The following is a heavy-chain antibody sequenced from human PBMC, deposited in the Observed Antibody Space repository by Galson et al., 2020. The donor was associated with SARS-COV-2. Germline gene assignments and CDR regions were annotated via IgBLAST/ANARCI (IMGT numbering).Heavy chain of an antibody. D-gene: IGHD1-1*01. CDR2: IDWDGDK. CDR1: GFSLTTSGMC. Sequence: SGPTLVKPTQTLTLTCTLSGFSLTTSGMCVSWIRQPPGKALEWLASIDWDGDKHYSTSVKTRFTISKDTSKNQVVLTMTNMDPVDTATYYCARCWITGTPSRTVGYGGQGTRLTVSS. V-gene: IGHV2-70*11. CDR3: ARCWITGTPSRTVGY. J-gene: IGHJ4*02.